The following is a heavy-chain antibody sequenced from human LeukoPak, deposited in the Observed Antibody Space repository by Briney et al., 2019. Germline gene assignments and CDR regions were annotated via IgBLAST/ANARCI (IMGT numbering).Heavy chain of an antibody. J-gene: IGHJ4*02. V-gene: IGHV4-34*01. CDR3: ARGNYYNSSGYYYDDY. CDR2: INHSGSA. Sequence: SETLSLTCAVYGGSFSGYYWSWIRQPPGKGLEWIGEINHSGSANYNPSLKSRVTLSVDTSKNQFSLTLSSVTAADTAVYYCARGNYYNSSGYYYDDYWGQGTLVTVSS. CDR1: GGSFSGYY. D-gene: IGHD3-22*01.